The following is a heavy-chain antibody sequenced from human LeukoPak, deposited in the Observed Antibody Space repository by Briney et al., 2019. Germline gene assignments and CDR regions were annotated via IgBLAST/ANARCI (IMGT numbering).Heavy chain of an antibody. CDR3: AKDSSGYPDAFDI. V-gene: IGHV3-23*01. J-gene: IGHJ3*02. D-gene: IGHD3-22*01. CDR2: ISGSGGST. Sequence: HPGGSLRLSCAASGFTFSSYAMSWVRQAPGKGLEWVSAISGSGGSTYYADSVKGRFTISRDNSKNTLYLQMNSLRAEDTAVYYCAKDSSGYPDAFDIWGQGTMVTVSS. CDR1: GFTFSSYA.